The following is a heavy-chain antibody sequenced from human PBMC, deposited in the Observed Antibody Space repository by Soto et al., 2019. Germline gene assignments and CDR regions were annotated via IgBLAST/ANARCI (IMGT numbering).Heavy chain of an antibody. D-gene: IGHD3-10*01. CDR3: AGPITMVRGVLTPYFDF. V-gene: IGHV1-2*04. CDR1: GYTFTGYY. J-gene: IGHJ4*02. Sequence: ASVKVSCKASGYTFTGYYMHWVRQAPGQGLEWMGWINPNSGGTNYAQKFQGWVTMTRDTSISTAYLELSRLRSDDTAVYFCAGPITMVRGVLTPYFDFWGPGIRVTLSS. CDR2: INPNSGGT.